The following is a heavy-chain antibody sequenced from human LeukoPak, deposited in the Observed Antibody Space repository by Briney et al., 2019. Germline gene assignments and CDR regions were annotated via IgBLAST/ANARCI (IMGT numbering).Heavy chain of an antibody. CDR1: GGSFSGYY. V-gene: IGHV4-34*01. CDR2: IHPSGAL. CDR3: ARGTDPYKVAY. D-gene: IGHD1-1*01. Sequence: SETLSLTCAVYGGSFSGYYWSWIRQSPGKGLEWIGEIHPSGALHYNPSLESRINISPDTSMNRFSLKMSSVTIADTAVYYCARGTDPYKVAYWGPGTLVTVSS. J-gene: IGHJ4*02.